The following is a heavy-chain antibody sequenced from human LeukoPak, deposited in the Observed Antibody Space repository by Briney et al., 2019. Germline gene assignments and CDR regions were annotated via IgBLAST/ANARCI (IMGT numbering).Heavy chain of an antibody. CDR2: IYYSGST. CDR3: ARSGYYDGGTYNWWFDP. Sequence: SETLSLTCTVSGGSISSHYWSWIRQPPGKGLEWIGYIYYSGSTNYNPSLRSRVTISVDTSKNQFSLKLSSVTAADTAVYYCARSGYYDGGTYNWWFDPWGQGTLVTVSS. D-gene: IGHD3-10*02. J-gene: IGHJ5*02. V-gene: IGHV4-59*11. CDR1: GGSISSHY.